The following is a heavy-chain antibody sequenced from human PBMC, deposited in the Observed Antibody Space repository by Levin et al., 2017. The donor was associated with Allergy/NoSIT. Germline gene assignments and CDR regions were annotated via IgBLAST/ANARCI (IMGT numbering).Heavy chain of an antibody. Sequence: GGSLRLSCAASGFTFSNYGMHWVRQAPGKGLEWVAVISYEGNNNYVDSVKGRFTISRDNSKNTLYLQMNSLRTEDTAVYYCARELGETRAGTVYFEYWGQGTLVTVSS. CDR2: ISYEGNN. V-gene: IGHV3-30*03. CDR3: ARELGETRAGTVYFEY. CDR1: GFTFSNYG. J-gene: IGHJ4*02. D-gene: IGHD1-1*01.